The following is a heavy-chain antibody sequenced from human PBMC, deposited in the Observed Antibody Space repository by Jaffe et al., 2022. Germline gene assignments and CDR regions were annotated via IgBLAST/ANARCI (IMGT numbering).Heavy chain of an antibody. CDR1: GFTFSSYA. J-gene: IGHJ3*02. V-gene: IGHV3-64*01. CDR3: ARGVYDSSGYYYAFDI. CDR2: ISSNGGST. D-gene: IGHD3-22*01. Sequence: EVQLVESGGGLVQPGGSLRLSCAASGFTFSSYAMHWVRQAPGKGLEYVSAISSNGGSTYYANSVKGRFTISRDNSKNTLYLQMGSLRAEDMAVYYCARGVYDSSGYYYAFDIWGQGTMVTVSS.